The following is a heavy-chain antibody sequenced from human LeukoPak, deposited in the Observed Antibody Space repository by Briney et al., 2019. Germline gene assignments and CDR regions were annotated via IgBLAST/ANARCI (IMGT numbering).Heavy chain of an antibody. CDR1: GFTFSSYW. CDR2: IKQDGSEK. D-gene: IGHD6-13*01. Sequence: GGSLRLSCAASGFTFSSYWMSWVRQAPGKGLEWVANIKQDGSEKYYVDSVRGRFTISRDNAKNSVYLQMNSLRAEDTAVYYCAPHSSSRPVGFDYWGQGTLVTVSS. CDR3: APHSSSRPVGFDY. J-gene: IGHJ4*02. V-gene: IGHV3-7*01.